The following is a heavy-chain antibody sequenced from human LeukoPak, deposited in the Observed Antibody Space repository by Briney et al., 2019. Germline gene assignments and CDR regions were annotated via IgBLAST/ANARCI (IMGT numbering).Heavy chain of an antibody. D-gene: IGHD1-26*01. J-gene: IGHJ4*02. V-gene: IGHV3-11*01. CDR1: GFTFSDYY. Sequence: GGSLRLSCAASGFTFSDYYMSWIRQAPGKGLEWVSYITSSGRTMYYADSVTGRFTIFRDNAKDSLYLQMNSLRAEDTAVYYCARAVGAMSWGDFDYWGQGTLVTVSS. CDR3: ARAVGAMSWGDFDY. CDR2: ITSSGRTM.